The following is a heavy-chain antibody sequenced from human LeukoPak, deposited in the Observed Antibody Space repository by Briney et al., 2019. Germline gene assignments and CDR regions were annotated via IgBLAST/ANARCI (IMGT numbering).Heavy chain of an antibody. CDR3: ASYYYGSGSYYFPFRY. D-gene: IGHD3-10*01. J-gene: IGHJ4*02. CDR2: INQDGSEK. V-gene: IGHV3-7*01. Sequence: GGSLRLSCAASGFTFNGAWMSWVRQAPGKGLEWVANINQDGSEKYYVDSVKGRFTISRDNAKNSLYLQMNSLRAEDTAVYYCASYYYGSGSYYFPFRYWGQGTLVTVSS. CDR1: GFTFNGAW.